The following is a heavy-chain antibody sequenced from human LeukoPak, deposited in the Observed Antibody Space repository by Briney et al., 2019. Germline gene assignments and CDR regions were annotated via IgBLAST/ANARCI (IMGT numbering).Heavy chain of an antibody. CDR3: ARDDSPYYDFWSGYWMGGFDY. D-gene: IGHD3-3*01. CDR2: IIPIFGTA. Sequence: SVKVSCKASGGTFSSDAISWVRQAPGQGLEWMGRIIPIFGTANYAQKFQGRVTITADKSTSTAYMELSSLRSEDTAVYYCARDDSPYYDFWSGYWMGGFDYWGQGTLVTVSS. CDR1: GGTFSSDA. V-gene: IGHV1-69*06. J-gene: IGHJ4*02.